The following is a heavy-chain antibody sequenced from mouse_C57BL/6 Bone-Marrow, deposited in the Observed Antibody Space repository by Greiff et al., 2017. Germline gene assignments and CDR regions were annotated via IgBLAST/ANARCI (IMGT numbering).Heavy chain of an antibody. J-gene: IGHJ3*01. CDR2: IYPRDGST. CDR3: ARGGRRAWCAY. V-gene: IGHV1-85*01. Sequence: VKLVESGPELVKPGASVKLSCKASGYTFTSYDINWVQQRPGQGLEWIGWIYPRDGSTKYNEKFKGKATLTVDTSSSTAYMELHSLTSEDSAVYFCARGGRRAWCAYWGQGTLVTVSA. CDR1: GYTFTSYD.